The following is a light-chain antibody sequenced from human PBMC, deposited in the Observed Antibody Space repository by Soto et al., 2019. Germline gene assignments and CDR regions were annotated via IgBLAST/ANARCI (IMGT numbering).Light chain of an antibody. CDR1: QGISTY. V-gene: IGKV1-27*01. J-gene: IGKJ1*01. CDR2: AAS. Sequence: DIQMTQSPSSLSASVGDRVTITCRASQGISTYLVWYQQKPGTVPKLLIFAASTLQSVVPSRFSGSGAGTDFTLTISSLQPEDDATYYCQHYHGAPCTFGQRTKVEIK. CDR3: QHYHGAPCT.